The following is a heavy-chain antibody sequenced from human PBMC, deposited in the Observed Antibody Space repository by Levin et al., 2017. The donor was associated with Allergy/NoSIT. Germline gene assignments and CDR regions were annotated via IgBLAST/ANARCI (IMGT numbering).Heavy chain of an antibody. CDR2: IYPGDSDT. CDR3: ASTYCRDTTCYAFDY. J-gene: IGHJ4*02. CDR1: GYSFTNYW. V-gene: IGHV5-51*01. D-gene: IGHD2-2*01. Sequence: GGSLRLSCKGSGYSFTNYWIGWVRQMPGKGLEWMGIIYPGDSDTRYSPSFQGQVTISADRSISTAYLQWSSLKASDTAMYYCASTYCRDTTCYAFDYWGQGTLVTVSS.